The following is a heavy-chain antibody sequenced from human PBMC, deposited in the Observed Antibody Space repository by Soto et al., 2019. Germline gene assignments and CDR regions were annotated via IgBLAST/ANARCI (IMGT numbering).Heavy chain of an antibody. CDR1: GGSFTVYN. CDR3: ARVPAYDITAAGTLDY. Sequence: QVQLQQWGAGLLKPSETLSLTCDVSGGSFTVYNWTWIRQPPGKGLEWIGEINHSENTNYNPSLKSPVNLSIDTSMNRFSLKLTSVTAADTAVYYCARVPAYDITAAGTLDYWGQGTLVTVSS. J-gene: IGHJ4*02. D-gene: IGHD6-13*01. V-gene: IGHV4-34*01. CDR2: INHSENT.